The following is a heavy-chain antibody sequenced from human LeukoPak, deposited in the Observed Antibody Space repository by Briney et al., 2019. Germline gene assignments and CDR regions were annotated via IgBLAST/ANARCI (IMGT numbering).Heavy chain of an antibody. J-gene: IGHJ4*02. CDR1: GGTFSSYA. CDR3: ARARGYRYGIFDY. Sequence: ASVNVSCKASGGTFSSYAISWVRQAPGQGLEWMGGIIPIFGTANYAQKFQGRVTITADKSTSTAYMELSSLRSEDTAVYYCARARGYRYGIFDYWGEGTLVTVSS. D-gene: IGHD5-18*01. V-gene: IGHV1-69*06. CDR2: IIPIFGTA.